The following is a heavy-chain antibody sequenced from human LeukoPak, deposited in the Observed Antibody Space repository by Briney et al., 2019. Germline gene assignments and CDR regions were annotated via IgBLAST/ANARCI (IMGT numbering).Heavy chain of an antibody. V-gene: IGHV1-46*01. CDR1: GYTFTSYY. CDR3: ARSLRGNYDGVMFDS. Sequence: GASVKVSCKASGYTFTSYYMHWVRQAPGQGLEWMGIINPSGGSTSYAQKFQGRVTMTRDTSTSTVYMELSSLRSEDTAVYYCARSLRGNYDGVMFDSWGQGTLVTVSS. D-gene: IGHD3-16*01. CDR2: INPSGGST. J-gene: IGHJ4*02.